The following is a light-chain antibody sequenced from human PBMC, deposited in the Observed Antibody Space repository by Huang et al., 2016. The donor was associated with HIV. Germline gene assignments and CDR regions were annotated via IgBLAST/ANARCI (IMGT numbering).Light chain of an antibody. Sequence: EILMTQSPAVLSVSPGDRVTLSCRASQNVYSKLAWYQQKPGQAPRLLSYGAPTRATDVPARFSGGGSGTEYTLKITRVQSGDFGLYYCQQYNNWPPWTFGQGTNVEV. J-gene: IGKJ1*01. CDR2: GAP. CDR1: QNVYSK. V-gene: IGKV3-15*01. CDR3: QQYNNWPPWT.